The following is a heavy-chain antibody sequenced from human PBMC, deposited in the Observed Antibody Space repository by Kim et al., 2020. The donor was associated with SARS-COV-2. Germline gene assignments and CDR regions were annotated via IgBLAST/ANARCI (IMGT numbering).Heavy chain of an antibody. J-gene: IGHJ6*02. CDR3: ARSPDYYYYGMDV. CDR2: IIPIFGTA. Sequence: WVRQAPGQGLEWMGGIIPIFGTANYAQKFQGRVTITADESTSTAYMELSSLRSEDTAVYYCARSPDYYYYGMDVWGQGTTVTVSS. V-gene: IGHV1-69*01.